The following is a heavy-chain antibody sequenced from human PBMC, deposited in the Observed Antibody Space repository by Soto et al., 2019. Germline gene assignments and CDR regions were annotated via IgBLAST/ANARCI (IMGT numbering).Heavy chain of an antibody. J-gene: IGHJ4*02. CDR3: ARRAAVVGLDY. CDR2: IKKDGSEK. V-gene: IGHV3-7*01. CDR1: EFSFSDYW. Sequence: EVQLVESGGGFVQPGGSLRLSCSASEFSFSDYWMTWVRQAPGKGLEWVASIKKDGSEKSYVDSVKGRFTISRDNATNSLYLHMSSLRDEDTAVYYCARRAAVVGLDYWGQGALVTVSS. D-gene: IGHD6-13*01.